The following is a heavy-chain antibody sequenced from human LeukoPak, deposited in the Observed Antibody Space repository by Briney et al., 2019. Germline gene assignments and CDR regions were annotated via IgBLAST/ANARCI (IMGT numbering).Heavy chain of an antibody. Sequence: PGGSLRLSCAASGFTFSSYGMHWVRQAPGKGLEWVSRINSDGSSTSYADSVKGRFTISRDNAKNTLYLQMNSLRAEDTAVYYCARDPPVEMATIGPYWGQGTLVTVSS. CDR1: GFTFSSYG. V-gene: IGHV3-74*01. D-gene: IGHD5-24*01. J-gene: IGHJ4*02. CDR2: INSDGSST. CDR3: ARDPPVEMATIGPY.